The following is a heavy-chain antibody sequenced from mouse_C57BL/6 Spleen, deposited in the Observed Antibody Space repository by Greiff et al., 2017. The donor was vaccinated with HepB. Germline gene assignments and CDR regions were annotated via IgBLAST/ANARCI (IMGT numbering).Heavy chain of an antibody. CDR1: GYTFTDYE. CDR3: TTTGKNYAMDY. CDR2: IDPETGGT. V-gene: IGHV1-15*01. Sequence: VQLQQSGAELVRPGASVTLSCKASGYTFTDYEMHWVKQTPVHGLEWIGAIDPETGGTAYNQKFKGKAILTADKSSSTAYMELRSLTSEESAVYDWTTTGKNYAMDYWGQGTSVTVSS. J-gene: IGHJ4*01.